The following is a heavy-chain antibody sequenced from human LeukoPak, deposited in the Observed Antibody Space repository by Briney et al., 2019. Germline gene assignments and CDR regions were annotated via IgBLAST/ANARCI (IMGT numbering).Heavy chain of an antibody. V-gene: IGHV4-34*01. CDR3: ARSRGWLQSHPLGY. D-gene: IGHD5-24*01. Sequence: GSLRLSCVVSGFFFRNYAMSWIRQPPGKGLECIGEIHHSGSTNYNPSLKSRVTLSVDTSRNQFSLKLSSVTAADTAVYYCARSRGWLQSHPLGYWGQGTLVTVSS. CDR2: IHHSGST. CDR1: GFFFRNYA. J-gene: IGHJ4*02.